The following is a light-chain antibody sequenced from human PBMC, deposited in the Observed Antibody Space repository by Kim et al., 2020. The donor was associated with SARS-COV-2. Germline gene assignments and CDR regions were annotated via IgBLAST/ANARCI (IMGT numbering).Light chain of an antibody. Sequence: SYELTQPPSVSVAPGKTARITCGGNNIGSKSVHWYQQKPGQAPVLVVYDDSDLPSGIPERFSGSNSGNTATLTISRVEAGDEADYYCQVWDSSSDHPVVF. CDR1: NIGSKS. V-gene: IGLV3-21*03. CDR3: QVWDSSSDHPVV. CDR2: DDS. J-gene: IGLJ2*01.